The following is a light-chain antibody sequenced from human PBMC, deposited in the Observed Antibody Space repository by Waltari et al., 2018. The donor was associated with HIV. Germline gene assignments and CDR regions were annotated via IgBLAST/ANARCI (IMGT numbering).Light chain of an antibody. CDR3: QQYGNSAPYT. CDR1: RSIAGN. CDR2: GAS. J-gene: IGKJ2*01. Sequence: EIVMTQSPATLSVSPGERATLSCRASRSIAGNLACYQQKPGQAPMLLVYGASTRATGVPARFSGSGSETDVSLTISGLQSENFAVYYCQQYGNSAPYTFGQGSKLEIK. V-gene: IGKV3-15*01.